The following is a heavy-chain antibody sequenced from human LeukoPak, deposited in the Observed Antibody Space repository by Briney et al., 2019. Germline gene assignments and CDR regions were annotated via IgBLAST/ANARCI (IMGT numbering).Heavy chain of an antibody. CDR2: STGST. CDR1: GGSIIGYY. Sequence: SETLSLTCTVSGGSIIGYYWSWIRQPAGKALEWIGRSTGSTHYNPSLNSRVTMSVDTSTNQFSLKLSSVTAADEDVYCCERVAFWSGYYTHFDYWGQGTLVTVS. V-gene: IGHV4-4*07. J-gene: IGHJ4*02. D-gene: IGHD3-3*01. CDR3: ERVAFWSGYYTHFDY.